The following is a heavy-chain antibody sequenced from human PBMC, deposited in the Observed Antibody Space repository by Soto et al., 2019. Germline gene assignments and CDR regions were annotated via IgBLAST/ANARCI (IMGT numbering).Heavy chain of an antibody. V-gene: IGHV4-39*01. D-gene: IGHD1-26*01. CDR3: ATYSLGAATFDF. CDR1: GGSISSSNSH. CDR2: IYYSGST. Sequence: ASETLSLTCTVSGGSISSSNSHWGWIRQPPGKGLEWIGNIYYSGSTYYNPSLKSRVTISVDTSKNQVSLKLSSVTAADTAVYYCATYSLGAATFDFWGQGTLVTVSS. J-gene: IGHJ4*02.